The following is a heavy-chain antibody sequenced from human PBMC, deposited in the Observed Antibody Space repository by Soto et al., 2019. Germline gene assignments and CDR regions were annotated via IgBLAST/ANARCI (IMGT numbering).Heavy chain of an antibody. J-gene: IGHJ4*02. D-gene: IGHD3-22*01. Sequence: PSETLSLTCTVSGGSVSSGSYYWSWIRQAPGKGLEWIAYIYHSGSTNYNPSLKSRVTISVDTSKNQFSLKLSSVTAADTAVYYCARLPPRGIVVVWGQGTLVTVSS. CDR3: ARLPPRGIVVV. CDR1: GGSVSSGSYY. CDR2: IYHSGST. V-gene: IGHV4-61*01.